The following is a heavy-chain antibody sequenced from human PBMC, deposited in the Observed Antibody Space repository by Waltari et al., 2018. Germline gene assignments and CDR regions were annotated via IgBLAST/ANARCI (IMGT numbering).Heavy chain of an antibody. Sequence: QVQLVQSGAEVKKSGSSVKVSCKASGGTFSTYAISWVRQAPGQVLEWMGGFIPIFGTANYAQKFQGRVTITADESTSTAYMELSSLRSEDRAVYYCASGERVPTISGAFDIWGQGTMVTVSS. CDR2: FIPIFGTA. V-gene: IGHV1-69*13. CDR3: ASGERVPTISGAFDI. J-gene: IGHJ3*02. D-gene: IGHD1-26*01. CDR1: GGTFSTYA.